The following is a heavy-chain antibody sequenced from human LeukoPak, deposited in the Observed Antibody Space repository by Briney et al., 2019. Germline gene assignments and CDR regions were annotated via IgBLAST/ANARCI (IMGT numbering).Heavy chain of an antibody. CDR1: GGSISSGGYY. CDR3: ARDSCSGGSCYKP. Sequence: SLTLSLTCTVSGGSISSGGYYWSWIRQHPGKGLEWIGYIYYSGSTYYNPSLKSRVTISVDTSKNQFSLKLSSVTAADTAVYYCARDSCSGGSCYKPWGQGTLVTVSS. V-gene: IGHV4-31*03. D-gene: IGHD2-15*01. CDR2: IYYSGST. J-gene: IGHJ5*02.